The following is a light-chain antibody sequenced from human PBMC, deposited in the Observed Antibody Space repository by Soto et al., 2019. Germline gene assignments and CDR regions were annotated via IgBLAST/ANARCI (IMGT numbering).Light chain of an antibody. CDR1: QSVSSN. V-gene: IGKV3-15*01. Sequence: EIVLTQSPATLSVSPGERATLSCRASQSVSSNLAWYQHKPGQAPRLHIYAASTRATGIPARFSGSGSGTDFTITISSLQSEDFAVYYCHQYHHWPPSLTFGPGTKVDIK. CDR2: AAS. CDR3: HQYHHWPPSLT. J-gene: IGKJ3*01.